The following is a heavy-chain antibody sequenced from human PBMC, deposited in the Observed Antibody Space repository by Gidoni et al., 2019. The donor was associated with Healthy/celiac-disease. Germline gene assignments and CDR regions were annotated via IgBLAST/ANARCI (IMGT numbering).Heavy chain of an antibody. D-gene: IGHD3-10*01. J-gene: IGHJ3*02. CDR1: GGSISSYY. CDR3: ARFGPSDAFDI. V-gene: IGHV4-59*01. Sequence: QVQLQESGPGLVKPSETLSLTCTVPGGSISSYYWSWIRQPPGKGLEWIGYIYYSGSTNYNPSLKSRVTISVDTSKNQFSLKLSSVTAADTAVYYCARFGPSDAFDIWGQGTMVTVSS. CDR2: IYYSGST.